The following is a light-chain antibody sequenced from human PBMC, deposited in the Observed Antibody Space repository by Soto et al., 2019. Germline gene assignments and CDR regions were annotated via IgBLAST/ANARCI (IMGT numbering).Light chain of an antibody. V-gene: IGKV3-15*01. CDR2: GAS. Sequence: EIVMTQSPATPSLSPGERATLSCRASQGVSSNLAWYQQKPGQAPRLLIYGASTRATGIPDRFSGSGSGTEFTLTISSLQSEDLAVYYCQQYNNWPWTFGQGTKVEI. CDR3: QQYNNWPWT. CDR1: QGVSSN. J-gene: IGKJ1*01.